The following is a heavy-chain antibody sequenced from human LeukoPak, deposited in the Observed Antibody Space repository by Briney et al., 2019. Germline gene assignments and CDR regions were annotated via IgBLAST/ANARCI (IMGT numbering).Heavy chain of an antibody. CDR1: GGSFSGYY. D-gene: IGHD1-1*01. CDR3: ARRRRANSGRINNWFDP. J-gene: IGHJ5*02. CDR2: INHSGST. Sequence: SETLSLTCAVYGGSFSGYYWSCIRQPPGKGLEWIGEINHSGSTNYNPSLKSRVTISLDTSKNQFSLKLSSVTAADTAVYYCARRRRANSGRINNWFDPWGQGTLVTVSS. V-gene: IGHV4-34*01.